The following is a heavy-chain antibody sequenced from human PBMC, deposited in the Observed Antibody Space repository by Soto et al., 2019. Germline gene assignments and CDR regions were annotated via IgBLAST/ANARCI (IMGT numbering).Heavy chain of an antibody. CDR1: GFTFSSYA. D-gene: IGHD6-13*01. J-gene: IGHJ4*02. V-gene: IGHV3-23*01. Sequence: HPGGSLRLSCAASGFTFSSYAMSWVRQAPGKGLEWVSAISGSGGSTYYADSVKGRFTISRDNSKNTLYLQMNSLRAEDTAVYYCARSYSSSWYYFDYWGQGTLVTVSS. CDR2: ISGSGGST. CDR3: ARSYSSSWYYFDY.